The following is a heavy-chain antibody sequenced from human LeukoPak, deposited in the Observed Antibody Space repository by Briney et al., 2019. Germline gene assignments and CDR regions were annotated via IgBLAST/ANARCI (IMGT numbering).Heavy chain of an antibody. D-gene: IGHD3-3*01. CDR3: ASSIHTIFGVVMGMDV. J-gene: IGHJ6*02. Sequence: SETLSLTCAVSGGSISSGGYSWSWIRQPPGKGLEWIGYIYHSGSTYYNPSLKSRVTISVDRSKNQFSLKLSSVTAADTAVYYCASSIHTIFGVVMGMDVWGQGTTVTVSS. V-gene: IGHV4-30-2*01. CDR2: IYHSGST. CDR1: GGSISSGGYS.